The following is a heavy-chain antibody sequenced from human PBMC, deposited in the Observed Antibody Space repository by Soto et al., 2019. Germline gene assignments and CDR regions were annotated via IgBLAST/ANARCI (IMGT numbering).Heavy chain of an antibody. CDR2: IYPGDSDT. CDR3: ARPARSGWHRGSFDY. J-gene: IGHJ4*02. V-gene: IGHV5-51*01. CDR1: GYSFTSYW. Sequence: PGESLKISCKGSGYSFTSYWIGWVRQMPGKGLEWMGIIYPGDSDTRYSPSFQGQVTISADKSISTAYLQWSSLKASDTSMFYCARPARSGWHRGSFDYWGQGTLVTVSS. D-gene: IGHD6-19*01.